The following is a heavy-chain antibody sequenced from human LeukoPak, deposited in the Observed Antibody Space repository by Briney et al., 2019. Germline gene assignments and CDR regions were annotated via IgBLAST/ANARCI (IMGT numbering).Heavy chain of an antibody. D-gene: IGHD3-22*01. J-gene: IGHJ2*01. CDR3: AKIRFYYDSSFDYWYFDL. Sequence: SGGSLRLSCAASGFPLSSYAMGWVRQAPRKGVEWVSGITARSGGTYYADSVKGRFTISRDNSKNTLYLQINRLRAEDTAIYFCAKIRFYYDSSFDYWYFDLWGRGTLVTVSS. CDR1: GFPLSSYA. V-gene: IGHV3-23*01. CDR2: ITARSGGT.